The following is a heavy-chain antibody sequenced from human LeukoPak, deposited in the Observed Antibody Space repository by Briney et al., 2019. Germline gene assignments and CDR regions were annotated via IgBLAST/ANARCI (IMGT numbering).Heavy chain of an antibody. CDR2: INAGNGKT. J-gene: IGHJ5*02. Sequence: ASVTVSCQASGYTFTNYAMHWVRQAPGQGLAWMGWINAGNGKTKYSHKLQDRDTITRDTSGSTAYMELSSMRSEDTAVYYCGRAFYSSNCYYWFDPWGQGTLVTVSS. CDR3: GRAFYSSNCYYWFDP. D-gene: IGHD6-13*01. V-gene: IGHV1-3*01. CDR1: GYTFTNYA.